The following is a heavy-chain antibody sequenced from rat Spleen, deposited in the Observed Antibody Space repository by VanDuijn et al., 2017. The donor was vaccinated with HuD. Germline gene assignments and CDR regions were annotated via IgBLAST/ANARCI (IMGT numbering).Heavy chain of an antibody. CDR1: GFTFSTAW. D-gene: IGHD1-11*01. Sequence: EVQVLESGGGLVQPGNSLKLSCATSGFTFSTAWMYWYRQFPEKRLEWVARIKAKSNNYATDYTESVKGRFTISRDDSKSSIYLQMNNLKEEDTAIYYCVYGGGFAYWGQGTLVTVSS. CDR2: IKAKSNNYAT. V-gene: IGHV6-6*01. CDR3: VYGGGFAY. J-gene: IGHJ3*01.